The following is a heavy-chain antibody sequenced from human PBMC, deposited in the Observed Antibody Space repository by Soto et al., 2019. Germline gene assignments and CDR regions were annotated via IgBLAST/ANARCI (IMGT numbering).Heavy chain of an antibody. V-gene: IGHV3-33*01. Sequence: QVQLVESGGGVVQPGRSLRLSCAASGFTFSSYGMHWVRQAPGKGLEWVALIWYDGSKKYYADSVKGRFTISRDDSKNTLYLQMNSLRAEDTAVYYCASWGRAVVDAFDIWGQGTMVTVSS. J-gene: IGHJ3*02. CDR2: IWYDGSKK. D-gene: IGHD2-15*01. CDR1: GFTFSSYG. CDR3: ASWGRAVVDAFDI.